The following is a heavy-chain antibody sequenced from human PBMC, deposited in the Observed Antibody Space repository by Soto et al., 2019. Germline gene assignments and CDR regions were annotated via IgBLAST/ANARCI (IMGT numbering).Heavy chain of an antibody. CDR2: IKQDGSEK. CDR3: VVPAAKFGI. D-gene: IGHD2-15*01. CDR1: GFTFRNYW. J-gene: IGHJ3*02. Sequence: EVQLVESGGGLVQPGGSLRLSCEGSGFTFRNYWMNWVRQAPGKGLEWVANIKQDGSEKNYVDSVKGRFTITRDNAKDTLYLQMNTLRVEHTAVYYCVVPAAKFGICGQRARVPVSS. V-gene: IGHV3-7*05.